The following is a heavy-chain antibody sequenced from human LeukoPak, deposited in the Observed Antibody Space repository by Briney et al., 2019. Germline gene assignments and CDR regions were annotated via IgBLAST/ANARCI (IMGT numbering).Heavy chain of an antibody. CDR3: TRMTTGHDY. J-gene: IGHJ4*02. V-gene: IGHV4-34*01. D-gene: IGHD4-17*01. Sequence: PSETLSLTCAVSGVSFYDYYWSWVRQTPGKGLEWIGEINHSGYTNDSPSLKSRVTLSIDTSTKQFSLNLRSVTVADAGIYYCTRMTTGHDYWGQGTLVTVSS. CDR2: INHSGYT. CDR1: GVSFYDYY.